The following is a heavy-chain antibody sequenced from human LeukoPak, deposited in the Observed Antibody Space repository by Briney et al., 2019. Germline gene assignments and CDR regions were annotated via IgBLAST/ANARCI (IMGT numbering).Heavy chain of an antibody. CDR1: GGSISSYY. CDR2: IYYSGST. J-gene: IGHJ5*02. Sequence: SETLSLTCTVSGGSISSYYWSWIRQPPGKGLDGIGYIYYSGSTNYNPSLKSRVTISVDTSQNQFSLKLSSVTSADTAVYYCARDRSGWYSGTRGWFAPWGQGTLVTVSS. CDR3: ARDRSGWYSGTRGWFAP. D-gene: IGHD6-19*01. V-gene: IGHV4-59*01.